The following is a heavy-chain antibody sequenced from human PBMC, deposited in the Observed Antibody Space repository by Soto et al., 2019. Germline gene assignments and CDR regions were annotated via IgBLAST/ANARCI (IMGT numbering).Heavy chain of an antibody. CDR3: TRHDSNYDFWSGSPPRYGMDV. D-gene: IGHD3-3*01. CDR1: GFTVSGSA. J-gene: IGHJ6*02. Sequence: PGGSLRLSCAASGFTVSGSAMHWVRQDSGKGLEWVGRIRSKANSYATAYAASVKGRFTISRDDSKNTAYLQMNSLKTEDTAVYYCTRHDSNYDFWSGSPPRYGMDVWGQGTTVTVSS. V-gene: IGHV3-73*01. CDR2: IRSKANSYAT.